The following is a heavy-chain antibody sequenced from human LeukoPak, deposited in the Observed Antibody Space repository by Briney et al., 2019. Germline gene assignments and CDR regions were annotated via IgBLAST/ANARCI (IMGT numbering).Heavy chain of an antibody. Sequence: GGSLRLSCAASGFTVSSNYMSWVRQAPGKGLEWVSVIYSGGSTYYADSVKGRFTISRDNAKNSLYLQMNSLRAEDTAVYYCARVGVDTAMVYLNYFDYWGQGTLVTVSS. V-gene: IGHV3-53*01. CDR3: ARVGVDTAMVYLNYFDY. CDR2: IYSGGST. J-gene: IGHJ4*02. D-gene: IGHD5-18*01. CDR1: GFTVSSNY.